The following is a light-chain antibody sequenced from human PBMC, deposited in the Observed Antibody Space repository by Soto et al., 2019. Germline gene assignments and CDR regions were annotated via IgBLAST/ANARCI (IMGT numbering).Light chain of an antibody. CDR3: QQSYKTPYT. CDR1: QNIDSY. CDR2: APS. V-gene: IGKV1-39*01. J-gene: IGKJ2*01. Sequence: DIQMTQSPSSLSVSLGDRVTITCRASQNIDSYLNWYQQKPGKAPKLLIYAPSSLQNGVPSGFSGHVSGTDFSLTIRSLQPEDVATFYCQQSYKTPYTLGQWTKLEI.